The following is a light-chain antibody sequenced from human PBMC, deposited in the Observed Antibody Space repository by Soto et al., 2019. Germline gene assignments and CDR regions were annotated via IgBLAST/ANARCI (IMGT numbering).Light chain of an antibody. CDR1: SGPVFTSSY. CDR3: LLYLGGGIWV. V-gene: IGLV8-61*01. CDR2: NTN. Sequence: QAVVTQEPSFSVSPGGTVTLTCGLSSGPVFTSSYPNWYQQTPGQAPRTLIFNTNNRSSGVPDRFSGSILGDKAALTITGAQPDDDSYYYCLLYLGGGIWVFGGGTKVTVL. J-gene: IGLJ3*02.